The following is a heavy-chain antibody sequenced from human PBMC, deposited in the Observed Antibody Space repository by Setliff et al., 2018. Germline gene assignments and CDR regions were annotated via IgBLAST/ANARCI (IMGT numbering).Heavy chain of an antibody. V-gene: IGHV1-18*01. J-gene: IGHJ3*02. Sequence: GASVKVSCKASSYTFSSYGISWVRQAPGQGLEWMGWISAYNGDTNYAQNLQGRVTMTTDTSTSTAYMELRSLRSDDTAVYYCARDRRNIVVAVVNAAFDIWGQGTMVTV. D-gene: IGHD2-15*01. CDR2: ISAYNGDT. CDR1: SYTFSSYG. CDR3: ARDRRNIVVAVVNAAFDI.